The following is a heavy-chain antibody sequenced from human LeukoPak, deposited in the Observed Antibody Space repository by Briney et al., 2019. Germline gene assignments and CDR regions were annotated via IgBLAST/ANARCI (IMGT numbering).Heavy chain of an antibody. Sequence: EASVKVSCKASGYTFTGYYMHWVRQAPGQGLEWMGWINPNSGGTNYAQKFQGRVTMTRDTSISTAYMELSRLRSDDTAVYYCARSGSSWYDPFDYWGQGTLVTVSS. CDR3: ARSGSSWYDPFDY. V-gene: IGHV1-2*02. J-gene: IGHJ4*02. CDR2: INPNSGGT. CDR1: GYTFTGYY. D-gene: IGHD6-13*01.